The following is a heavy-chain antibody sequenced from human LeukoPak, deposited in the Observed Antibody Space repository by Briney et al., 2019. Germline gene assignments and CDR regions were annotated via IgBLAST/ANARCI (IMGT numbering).Heavy chain of an antibody. J-gene: IGHJ4*02. CDR3: ARDWNYDSSGYYYPHEFDY. CDR1: GFTFSSYS. D-gene: IGHD3-22*01. CDR2: ISSSSSYI. V-gene: IGHV3-21*01. Sequence: GSLRLSCAASGFTFSSYSMNWVRQAPGKGLEWVSSISSSSSYIYYADSVKGRFTISRDNAKNSLYLQMNSLRAEDTAVYYCARDWNYDSSGYYYPHEFDYWGQGTLATVSS.